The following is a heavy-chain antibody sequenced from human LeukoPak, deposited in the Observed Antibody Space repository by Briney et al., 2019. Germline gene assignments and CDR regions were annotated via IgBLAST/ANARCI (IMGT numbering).Heavy chain of an antibody. J-gene: IGHJ4*02. CDR1: GFTFSSYG. D-gene: IGHD6-19*01. Sequence: PGRSLRLSCAASGFTFSSYGMHWVRQAPGKGLEWVAVIWYDGSNKYYADAVKGRFTISRDNSKTTLYLHMNSLRVEDTAVYYCARSNGWYLDYWGQGTLVTVSS. CDR2: IWYDGSNK. V-gene: IGHV3-30*19. CDR3: ARSNGWYLDY.